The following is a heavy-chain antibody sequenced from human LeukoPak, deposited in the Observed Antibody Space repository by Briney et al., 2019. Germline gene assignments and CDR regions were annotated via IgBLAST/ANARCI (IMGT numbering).Heavy chain of an antibody. V-gene: IGHV3-23*01. D-gene: IGHD3-16*02. CDR1: GFTFSSYW. CDR3: AKTNLYDYVWGSYRSPDY. CDR2: ISGSGGST. J-gene: IGHJ4*02. Sequence: GGSLRLSCAASGFTFSSYWMSWVRQAPGKGLEWVSAISGSGGSTYYADSVKGRFTISRDNSKNTLYLQMNSLRAEDTAVYYCAKTNLYDYVWGSYRSPDYWGQGTLVTVSS.